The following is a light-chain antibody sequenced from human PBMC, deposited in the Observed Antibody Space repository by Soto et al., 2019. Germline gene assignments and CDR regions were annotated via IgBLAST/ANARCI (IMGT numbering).Light chain of an antibody. CDR3: SSFTRSSTWL. CDR2: EVN. CDR1: SSDVGGYNY. V-gene: IGLV2-14*03. Sequence: QSALTQPASVSGSPGQSITISCTGTSSDVGGYNYVSWYQQHPGKAPKLMIYEVNNRPSGTSYRFSGSKSGNTASLTISGLQAEDEADYYCSSFTRSSTWLFGGGTKLTVL. J-gene: IGLJ3*02.